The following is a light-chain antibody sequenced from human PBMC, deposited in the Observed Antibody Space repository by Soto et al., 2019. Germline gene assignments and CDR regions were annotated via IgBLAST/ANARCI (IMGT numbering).Light chain of an antibody. V-gene: IGKV1-9*01. CDR1: QAISSS. Sequence: DIQLTQSPSFLSASVGDRVTITCRASQAISSSLAWYQHNPGKAPKLLIYAGSTLQNGVPASFSGSGSGTEFTLTISSLQPEDFATYYCQHLNDYRYTFGQGTKVEIK. CDR3: QHLNDYRYT. CDR2: AGS. J-gene: IGKJ2*01.